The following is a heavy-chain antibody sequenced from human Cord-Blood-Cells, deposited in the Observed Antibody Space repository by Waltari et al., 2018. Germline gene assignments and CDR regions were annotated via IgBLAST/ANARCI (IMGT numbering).Heavy chain of an antibody. CDR2: IYYSGST. D-gene: IGHD4-4*01. CDR1: GGPISSSSYY. V-gene: IGHV4-39*01. J-gene: IGHJ4*02. CDR3: ATVLDYSNYFDY. Sequence: QLQLQESGPGLVKPSETLSLTCTVSGGPISSSSYYWGWIRQPPGKGLEWIGSIYYSGSTYYNPSLKSRVTISVDTSKNQFSLKLSSVTAADTAVYYCATVLDYSNYFDYWGQGTLVTVSS.